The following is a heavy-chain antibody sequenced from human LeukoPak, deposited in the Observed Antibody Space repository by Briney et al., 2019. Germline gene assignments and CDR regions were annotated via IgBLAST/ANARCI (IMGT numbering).Heavy chain of an antibody. CDR1: GFTFSDYT. CDR3: ARIPSGYTLGYGYYYYYMDV. D-gene: IGHD5-18*01. Sequence: GGSLRLACEVSGFTFSDYTMTWVRQAPGKALEWVSYISTSSSTIYYADSVKGRFTISRDNTKNSLYLQMNSLRAEDTAVYYCARIPSGYTLGYGYYYYYMDVWGKGATVTVSS. J-gene: IGHJ6*03. V-gene: IGHV3-48*04. CDR2: ISTSSSTI.